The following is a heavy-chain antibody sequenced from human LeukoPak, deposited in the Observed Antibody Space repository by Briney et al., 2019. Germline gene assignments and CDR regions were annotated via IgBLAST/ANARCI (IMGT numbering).Heavy chain of an antibody. J-gene: IGHJ4*02. V-gene: IGHV5-51*01. Sequence: GESLKISCKGSGYSFTSYWIGWVRQMPGKGLEWMGIIYPGDSDTRYSPSFQGQVTISADKSISTAYLQWSSLKASDTAMYYCARQGGYFDWLLFFDYWGRGTLVTVSS. CDR1: GYSFTSYW. CDR2: IYPGDSDT. CDR3: ARQGGYFDWLLFFDY. D-gene: IGHD3-9*01.